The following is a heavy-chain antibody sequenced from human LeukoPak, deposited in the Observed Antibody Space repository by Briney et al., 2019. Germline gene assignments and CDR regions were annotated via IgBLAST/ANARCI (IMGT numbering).Heavy chain of an antibody. CDR1: GYTFTSYD. J-gene: IGHJ4*02. V-gene: IGHV1-8*03. D-gene: IGHD3-10*01. Sequence: ASVKVSCKASGYTFTSYDINWVRQASGQGLEWMGWMSPKSANTGYAQKFQGRVTITADKSTSTAYMELSSLRSEDTAVYYCASLGSGSYWSYYFDYWGQGTLVTVSS. CDR3: ASLGSGSYWSYYFDY. CDR2: MSPKSANT.